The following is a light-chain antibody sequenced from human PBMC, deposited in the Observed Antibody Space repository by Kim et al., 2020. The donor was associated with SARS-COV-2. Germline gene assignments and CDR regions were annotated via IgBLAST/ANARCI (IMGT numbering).Light chain of an antibody. CDR2: RAS. J-gene: IGKJ2*01. V-gene: IGKV3-20*01. CDR1: QSISSTY. Sequence: EIVLTQSPGTLSLSPGERATLSCRTSQSISSTYLAWYQQKPGQAPRLLMYRASTRATGIPDRFSGSGSGTDFTLTISRLEPEDFALYYCQQYSSSPPVYTYGQGTKLEIK. CDR3: QQYSSSPPVYT.